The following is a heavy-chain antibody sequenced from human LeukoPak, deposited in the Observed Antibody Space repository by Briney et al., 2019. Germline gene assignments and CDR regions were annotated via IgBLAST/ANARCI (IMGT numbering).Heavy chain of an antibody. Sequence: SQTLSLTCTVSGGSISSGSYYWSWIRQPAGKGLEWIGRIYTSGSTNYNPSLKSRVTISVDTSKNQFSLKLSSVTAADTAIYYCAKGAGGFSYYNWFDPWGQGTLVTVSS. CDR1: GGSISSGSYY. J-gene: IGHJ5*02. V-gene: IGHV4-61*02. D-gene: IGHD5-18*01. CDR3: AKGAGGFSYYNWFDP. CDR2: IYTSGST.